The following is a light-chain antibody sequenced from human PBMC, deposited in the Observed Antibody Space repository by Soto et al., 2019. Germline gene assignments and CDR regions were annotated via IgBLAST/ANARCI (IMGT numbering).Light chain of an antibody. CDR2: EGS. J-gene: IGLJ1*01. Sequence: QPASVSGSPGQSITISCTATSSDVGSYNLVSWYQQHPGKAPKLMIYEGSKRPSGVSNRFSGSKSGNTASLTISGLQAEDEADYYCCSYAGSSTYVFGTGTKLTVL. V-gene: IGLV2-23*01. CDR3: CSYAGSSTYV. CDR1: SSDVGSYNL.